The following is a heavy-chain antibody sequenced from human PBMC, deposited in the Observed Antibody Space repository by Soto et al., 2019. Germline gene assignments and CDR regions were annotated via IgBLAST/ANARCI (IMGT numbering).Heavy chain of an antibody. Sequence: GGSLRLSCAASRFTFSNYGMHWVRQTPGKGLEWVAVISYDGSNKYYADSVKGRFTISRDNSKNTLYLQMNSLRAEDTAVYYCLKGGYHYFDYWGQGTLVTVSS. CDR3: LKGGYHYFDY. D-gene: IGHD5-18*01. CDR2: ISYDGSNK. J-gene: IGHJ4*02. CDR1: RFTFSNYG. V-gene: IGHV3-30*18.